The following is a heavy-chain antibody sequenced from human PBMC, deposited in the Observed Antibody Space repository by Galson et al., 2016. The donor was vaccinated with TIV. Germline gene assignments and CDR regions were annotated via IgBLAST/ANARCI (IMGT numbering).Heavy chain of an antibody. CDR1: GFDFSGYY. CDR3: ARERILLSAAVPRTNWFDP. D-gene: IGHD2-2*01. Sequence: SLRLSCAASGFDFSGYYMSWVRQAPGKGLDWISYIGSSGSPIVYADSVKGRFTISRDNAKNSVYLQMNCLRVEDTAVYYCARERILLSAAVPRTNWFDPWGQGTLVTVSS. J-gene: IGHJ5*02. CDR2: IGSSGSPI. V-gene: IGHV3-11*01.